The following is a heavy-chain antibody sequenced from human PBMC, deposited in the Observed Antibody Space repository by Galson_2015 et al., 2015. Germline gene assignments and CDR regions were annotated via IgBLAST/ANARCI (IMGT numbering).Heavy chain of an antibody. J-gene: IGHJ4*02. CDR3: AKGGGNYWSCYAPDDY. D-gene: IGHD1-26*01. Sequence: SLRLSCAASGFTFSSYAMHWVRQAPGKGLEFASAISSNGDSTYYASAVKGRFTISRDNSKNTLYLQMGSLRTEDMAVYYCAKGGGNYWSCYAPDDYWGQGTLVAVSS. CDR2: ISSNGDST. V-gene: IGHV3-64*01. CDR1: GFTFSSYA.